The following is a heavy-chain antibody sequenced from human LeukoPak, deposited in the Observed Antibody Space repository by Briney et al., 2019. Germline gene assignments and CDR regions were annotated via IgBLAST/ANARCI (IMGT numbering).Heavy chain of an antibody. V-gene: IGHV3-23*01. D-gene: IGHD3-9*01. J-gene: IGHJ6*03. CDR1: GFTFSSYA. Sequence: GGSLRLSCAASGFTFSSYAMSWVRQAPGKGLEWVSASSGSGGSTYYADSVKGRFTISRDNSKNTLYLQMNSLRAEDTAVYYVTILNYYYYYMDVWGKGTTVTVSS. CDR3: TILNYYYYYMDV. CDR2: SSGSGGST.